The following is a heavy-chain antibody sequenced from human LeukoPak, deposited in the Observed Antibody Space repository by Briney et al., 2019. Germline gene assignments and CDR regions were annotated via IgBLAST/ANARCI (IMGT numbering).Heavy chain of an antibody. CDR1: GFTFDDYA. D-gene: IGHD5-18*01. CDR2: ISWNSDSI. J-gene: IGHJ5*02. Sequence: PGGSLRLSCAASGFTFDDYAMHWVRQAPGKGLEWVSGISWNSDSIGYADSVKGRFTISRDNAKNSLYLQMNSLRAEDTAGYYCAKIGRIQLWLLDVWGQGTLVTVSS. CDR3: AKIGRIQLWLLDV. V-gene: IGHV3-9*01.